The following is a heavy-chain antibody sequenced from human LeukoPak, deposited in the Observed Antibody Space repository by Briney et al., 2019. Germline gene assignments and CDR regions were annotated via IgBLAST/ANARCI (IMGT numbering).Heavy chain of an antibody. CDR1: GYSISSGYY. Sequence: PSETLSLTCTVSGYSISSGYYWGWIRQPPGKGLEWVSYISSSGSTIYYADSVKGRFTISRDNAKNSLYLQMNSLRAEDTAVYYCARERWNHDYWGQGTLVTVSS. V-gene: IGHV3-11*04. J-gene: IGHJ4*02. CDR3: ARERWNHDY. CDR2: ISSSGSTI. D-gene: IGHD1-1*01.